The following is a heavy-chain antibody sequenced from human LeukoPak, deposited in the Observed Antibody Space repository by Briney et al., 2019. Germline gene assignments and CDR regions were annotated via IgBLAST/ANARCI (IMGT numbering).Heavy chain of an antibody. Sequence: SVKVSCKASGGTFSSYVINWVRQAPGQGLEWMGGIMPISGTANHAQKFQGRVTITADKSTSTAYMELGSLRSEDTAVYYCASEGYGGSLDYWGQGTLVTVSS. V-gene: IGHV1-69*06. CDR2: IMPISGTA. CDR3: ASEGYGGSLDY. J-gene: IGHJ4*02. CDR1: GGTFSSYV. D-gene: IGHD4/OR15-4a*01.